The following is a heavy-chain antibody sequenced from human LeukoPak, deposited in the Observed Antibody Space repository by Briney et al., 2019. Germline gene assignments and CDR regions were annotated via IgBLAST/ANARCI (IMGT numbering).Heavy chain of an antibody. CDR1: GFPFHCFE. J-gene: IGHJ4*02. Sequence: GSLGLLCGASGFPFHCFEMDWVRPAPGKGVGGVSYISSSGSTIYYADSVKGRFTISRDNAKNSLYLQMNSLRAEDTAVYYCARDRYSYNYAGLGYWGQGTLVTVSS. D-gene: IGHD5-18*01. V-gene: IGHV3-48*03. CDR3: ARDRYSYNYAGLGY. CDR2: ISSSGSTI.